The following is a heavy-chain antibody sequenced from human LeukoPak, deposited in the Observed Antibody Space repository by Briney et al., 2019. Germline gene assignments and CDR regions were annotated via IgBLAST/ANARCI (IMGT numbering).Heavy chain of an antibody. CDR3: AKGKKGSAITMIVVVRNAEYFQH. D-gene: IGHD3-22*01. V-gene: IGHV3-23*01. J-gene: IGHJ1*01. Sequence: GGSLRLSCAASGFTFSNYAMSWVRQAPGRGLEWVSVIRGSDGSTYYADSVKGRFTISRDNSRNTLYLQMNNLRAEDTAVYYCAKGKKGSAITMIVVVRNAEYFQHWGQGTLVTVSS. CDR2: IRGSDGST. CDR1: GFTFSNYA.